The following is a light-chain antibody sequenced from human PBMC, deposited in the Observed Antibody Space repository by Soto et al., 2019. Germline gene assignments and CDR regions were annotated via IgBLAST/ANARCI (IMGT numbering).Light chain of an antibody. Sequence: QSVLTQPASVSGSPGQSITISCTGTSSDVGGYNYVSWYQQHPGKAPKLMIYDVSNRPSGVSNRFSGSKSGNTASLTISRLQAEDEADYYCSSYTSSSTLNWVFGGGTKLTVL. CDR2: DVS. CDR1: SSDVGGYNY. J-gene: IGLJ3*02. V-gene: IGLV2-14*01. CDR3: SSYTSSSTLNWV.